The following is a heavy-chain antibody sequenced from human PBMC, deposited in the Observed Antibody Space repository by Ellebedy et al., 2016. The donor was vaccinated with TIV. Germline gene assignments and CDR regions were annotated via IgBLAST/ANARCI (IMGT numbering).Heavy chain of an antibody. CDR2: INHSGGA. CDR3: ARGTVALQSLKDFDS. J-gene: IGHJ4*02. Sequence: SETLSLTXAVYGGSFSGHNWSWIRQPPGKRLEWIGEINHSGGAKYNPSLKSRVTISVDTSKNQFSLKLRSVTAADTAVYYCARGTVALQSLKDFDSWGQGTLVTVSS. CDR1: GGSFSGHN. D-gene: IGHD6-19*01. V-gene: IGHV4-34*01.